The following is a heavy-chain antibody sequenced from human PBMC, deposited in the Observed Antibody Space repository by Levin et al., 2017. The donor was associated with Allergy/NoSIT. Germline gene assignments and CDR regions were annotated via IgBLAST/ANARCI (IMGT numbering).Heavy chain of an antibody. CDR1: GGSISSGDYY. V-gene: IGHV4-30-4*01. CDR3: ARVSDILTGDYKHDY. J-gene: IGHJ4*02. D-gene: IGHD3-9*01. CDR2: IYYSGST. Sequence: SQTLSLTCTVSGGSISSGDYYWSWIRQPPGKGLEWIGYIYYSGSTYYNPSLKSRVTISVDTSKNQFSLKLSSVTAADTAVYYCARVSDILTGDYKHDYWGQGTLVTVSS.